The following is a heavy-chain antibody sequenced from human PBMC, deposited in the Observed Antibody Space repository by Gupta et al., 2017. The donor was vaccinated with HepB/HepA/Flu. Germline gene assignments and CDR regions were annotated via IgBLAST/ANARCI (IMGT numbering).Heavy chain of an antibody. J-gene: IGHJ4*02. CDR1: GYTFTIPY. D-gene: IGHD6-6*01. V-gene: IGHV1-46*01. Sequence: QAQLVQSGPAVKKPGASVKVSCKASGYTFTIPYIHWVRQAPGQGLEWMGILNPSGVITSYSQKFQGRVTMTRDTSTSTVYMELSSLRSEDTAVYFGEREGGNSSAADLDDGGQGTMVTVSS. CDR2: LNPSGVIT. CDR3: EREGGNSSAADLDD.